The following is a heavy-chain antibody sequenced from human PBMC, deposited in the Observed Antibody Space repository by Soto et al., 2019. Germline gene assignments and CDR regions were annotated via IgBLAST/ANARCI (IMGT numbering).Heavy chain of an antibody. V-gene: IGHV4-31*03. Sequence: QVQLHESGPGLVKPSETLSVTCSVSGGSVTLDNFYWTWLRLHPEKGLEWIGYIYFTGTTYYSPSLRRRATISADTSKNVFFLSLTSVTDADTAVYYCARGSSPEGPLQMTFDYWGQGIQVTVSP. D-gene: IGHD2-2*01. CDR1: GGSVTLDNFY. J-gene: IGHJ4*02. CDR3: ARGSSPEGPLQMTFDY. CDR2: IYFTGTT.